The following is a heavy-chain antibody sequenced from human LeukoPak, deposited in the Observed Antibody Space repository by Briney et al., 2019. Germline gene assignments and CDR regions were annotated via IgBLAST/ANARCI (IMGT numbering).Heavy chain of an antibody. CDR3: ARDAGYSYGTGWFDP. V-gene: IGHV1-2*02. D-gene: IGHD5-18*01. CDR2: INPNSGGT. J-gene: IGHJ5*02. CDR1: GYTFTDYY. Sequence: ASVKVSCKASGYTFTDYYIHWVRQAPGQGLEWMAWINPNSGGTNYAQKFQGRVTMTRDTSISTAYMELSRLRSDDTAVYYCARDAGYSYGTGWFDPWGQGTLVTVSS.